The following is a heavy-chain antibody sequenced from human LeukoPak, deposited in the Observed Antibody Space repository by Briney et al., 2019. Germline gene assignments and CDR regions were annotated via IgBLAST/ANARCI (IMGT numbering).Heavy chain of an antibody. CDR1: GFTFSSYE. V-gene: IGHV3-48*03. CDR3: ARVSSSREHAFDI. Sequence: GGSLRLSCAASGFTFSSYEMNWVRQAPGKGLEWVSYISSSGSTIYYADSVKGRFTISRDNAKNSLYLQMNSLGAEDTAVYYCARVSSSREHAFDIWGQGTMVTVSS. CDR2: ISSSGSTI. J-gene: IGHJ3*02. D-gene: IGHD1-1*01.